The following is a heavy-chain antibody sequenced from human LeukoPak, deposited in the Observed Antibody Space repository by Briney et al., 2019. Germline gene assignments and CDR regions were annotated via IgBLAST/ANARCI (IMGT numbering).Heavy chain of an antibody. V-gene: IGHV3-53*01. CDR3: ARDTFGPYCSSTSCTYG. D-gene: IGHD2-2*01. J-gene: IGHJ4*02. CDR1: GFTVSSNY. Sequence: PGGSLRLSCAASGFTVSSNYMSWVRQAPGKGLEWVSVIYSGGSTYYADSVKGRFTISRDNSKNTLYLQMNSLRAEDTAVYYCARDTFGPYCSSTSCTYGWGQGTLVTVSS. CDR2: IYSGGST.